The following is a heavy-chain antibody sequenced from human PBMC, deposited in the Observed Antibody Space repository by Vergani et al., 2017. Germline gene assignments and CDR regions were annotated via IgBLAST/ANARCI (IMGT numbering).Heavy chain of an antibody. Sequence: QVQLQESGPGLVKPSETLSLTCTVSGYSISSGYYWGWIRQPPGKGLEWIGSIYHSGSTYYNPSLKSRVTISVDTSKNQFSLKLSSVTAADTAVYYCAKHPYDEDYFDYWGQGTLVTVSS. D-gene: IGHD5-12*01. CDR2: IYHSGST. V-gene: IGHV4-38-2*02. CDR1: GYSISSGYY. J-gene: IGHJ4*02. CDR3: AKHPYDEDYFDY.